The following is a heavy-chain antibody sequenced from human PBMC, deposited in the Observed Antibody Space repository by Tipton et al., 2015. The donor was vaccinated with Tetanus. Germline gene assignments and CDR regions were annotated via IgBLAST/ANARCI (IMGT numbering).Heavy chain of an antibody. Sequence: SLRLSCAASGFTFSSYWMSWVRQAPGKGLEWVANIKQDGSDKYYVGSVKGRFTISRDNAKNSLYLQMNSLRVEDTAVYYCARETYGDEVDSWGQGTLVTGAS. D-gene: IGHD4-17*01. CDR3: ARETYGDEVDS. V-gene: IGHV3-7*03. CDR2: IKQDGSDK. CDR1: GFTFSSYW. J-gene: IGHJ4*02.